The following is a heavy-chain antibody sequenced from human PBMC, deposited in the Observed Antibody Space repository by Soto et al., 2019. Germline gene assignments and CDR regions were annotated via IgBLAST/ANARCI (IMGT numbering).Heavy chain of an antibody. D-gene: IGHD2-15*01. CDR3: ASVAYCSGGSCYWFDP. Sequence: QVQLVQSGAEVKKPGSSVKVSCKASGGTFSSYAISWVRQAPGQGLEWMGGIIPIFGTANYAQKFQGRVTITADEPTSTAYMELSSLRSEDTAVYYCASVAYCSGGSCYWFDPWGQGTLVTVSS. CDR1: GGTFSSYA. V-gene: IGHV1-69*01. J-gene: IGHJ5*02. CDR2: IIPIFGTA.